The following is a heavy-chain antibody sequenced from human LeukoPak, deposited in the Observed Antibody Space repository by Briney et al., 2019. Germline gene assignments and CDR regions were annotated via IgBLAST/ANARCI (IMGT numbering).Heavy chain of an antibody. V-gene: IGHV4-59*01. CDR1: GGSINNYY. CDR2: LYYRGIS. Sequence: PSETLALTCTVSGGSINNYYCSLGRQPPGKGLDVVGYLYYRGISNYNPSLKSRVTTSLDTSKNQFSLKLSSVTAADTAVYSCARIRNYGSGTYIPFVDYWGQGTLVTVSS. CDR3: ARIRNYGSGTYIPFVDY. J-gene: IGHJ4*02. D-gene: IGHD3-10*01.